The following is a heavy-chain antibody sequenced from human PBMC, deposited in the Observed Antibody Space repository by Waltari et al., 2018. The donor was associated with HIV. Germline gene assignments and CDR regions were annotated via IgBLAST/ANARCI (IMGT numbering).Heavy chain of an antibody. V-gene: IGHV3-33*01. Sequence: QVQLVESGGGVVQPGTSLTLSCAVSGFPFSHFALHWVRQSTGKGLEWLAVFWSDGAEISYADSVKGRFTVSKDSSQKTLYLHLTSLRAEDTALYYCARGYSSSRWIPLYHWGRGTLVTVSS. J-gene: IGHJ4*02. CDR2: FWSDGAEI. CDR3: ARGYSSSRWIPLYH. CDR1: GFPFSHFA. D-gene: IGHD6-6*01.